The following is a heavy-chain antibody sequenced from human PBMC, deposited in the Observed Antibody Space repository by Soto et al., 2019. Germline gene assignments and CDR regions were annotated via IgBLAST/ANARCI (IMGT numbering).Heavy chain of an antibody. J-gene: IGHJ6*02. CDR3: ARGNMDV. V-gene: IGHV3-30-3*01. CDR2: VSHVDDNK. CDR1: GFTFNLFT. Sequence: QVQLVESGGGVVQPGRSLRLSCAASGFTFNLFTFHWVRQAPGRGLEWVAVVSHVDDNKYYVYSVRGRFTISRDNSKKMLYLQMNRLRADDTALYYCARGNMDVWGQGTTVTVSS. D-gene: IGHD1-1*01.